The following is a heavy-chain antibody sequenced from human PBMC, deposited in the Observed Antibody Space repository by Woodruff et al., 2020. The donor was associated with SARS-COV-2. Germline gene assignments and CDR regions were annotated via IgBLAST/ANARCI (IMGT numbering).Heavy chain of an antibody. V-gene: IGHV3-30-3*01. D-gene: IGHD3-3*01. CDR3: ARSRGSGYWGPFDP. Sequence: VAVISYDGRNKYNADSVKGRFTISRDNSKNTLYLQMNSLRAEDTAVYYCARSRGSGYWGPFDPWGQGTLVTVS. J-gene: IGHJ5*02. CDR2: ISYDGRNK.